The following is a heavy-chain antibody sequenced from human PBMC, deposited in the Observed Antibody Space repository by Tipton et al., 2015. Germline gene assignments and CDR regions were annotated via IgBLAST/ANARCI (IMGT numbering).Heavy chain of an antibody. CDR1: GGSFTDYY. V-gene: IGHV4-34*01. D-gene: IGHD3-3*01. J-gene: IGHJ6*02. Sequence: TLSLTCAVSGGSFTDYYWSWIRQPPGKGLEWLGEINHSGSTNYKSSLKSRVTMSVDTSKNHFSLKLSSVTAADTAVYYCAMYPRFLEWLSSNYYGMDVWGQGTTVTVSS. CDR3: AMYPRFLEWLSSNYYGMDV. CDR2: INHSGST.